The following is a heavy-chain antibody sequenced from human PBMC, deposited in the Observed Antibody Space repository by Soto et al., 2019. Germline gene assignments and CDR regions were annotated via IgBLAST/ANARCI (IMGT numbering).Heavy chain of an antibody. Sequence: GASVKVSCKASGYTFTSYAMHWVRQAPGQRLEWMGWINAGNGNTKYSQKFQGRVTITRDTSASTAYMELSSLRSEDTAVYYCASLGYCTNGVCPGGYYYYMDVWGKGTTVTVSS. CDR1: GYTFTSYA. V-gene: IGHV1-3*01. CDR2: INAGNGNT. D-gene: IGHD2-8*01. CDR3: ASLGYCTNGVCPGGYYYYMDV. J-gene: IGHJ6*03.